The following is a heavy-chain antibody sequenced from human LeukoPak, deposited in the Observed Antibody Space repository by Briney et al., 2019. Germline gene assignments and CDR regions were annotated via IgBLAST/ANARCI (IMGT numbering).Heavy chain of an antibody. CDR2: IYYSGST. CDR1: GGSISSYY. D-gene: IGHD5-18*01. CDR3: ARGLSGYSSASFDY. Sequence: SETLSLTCTVSGGSISSYYWTWIRQHPGKGLEWIGYIYYSGSTHYNPSLKSRVTISVDTSKNQFSLKLTSVTAADTAVYYCARGLSGYSSASFDYWGQGTLVTVSS. V-gene: IGHV4-59*06. J-gene: IGHJ4*02.